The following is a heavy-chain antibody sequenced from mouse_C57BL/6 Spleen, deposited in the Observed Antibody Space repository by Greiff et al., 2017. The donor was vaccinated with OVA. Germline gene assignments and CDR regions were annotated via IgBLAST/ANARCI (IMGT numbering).Heavy chain of an antibody. J-gene: IGHJ2*01. D-gene: IGHD4-1*01. CDR2: IYPGDGDT. CDR3: ASDELGPYFDY. CDR1: GYAFSSSW. Sequence: VKLQESGPELVKPGASVKISCKASGYAFSSSWMNWVKQRPGKGLEWIGRIYPGDGDTNYNGKFKGKATLTADKSSSTAYMQLSSLTSEDSAVYFCASDELGPYFDYWGQGTTLTVSS. V-gene: IGHV1-82*01.